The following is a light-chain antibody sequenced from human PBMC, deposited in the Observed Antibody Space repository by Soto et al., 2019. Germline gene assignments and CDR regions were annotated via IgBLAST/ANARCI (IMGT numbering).Light chain of an antibody. Sequence: DIQMTQSPSSLSASVGDRVTITCRASQSISSYLNWYQQKPGKAPKLLISAPSTLQSGVPSRFSGSGSGTEFTLTISSLQPEDFATYYCQQSFDTPITFGQGTRREIK. CDR1: QSISSY. CDR2: APS. J-gene: IGKJ5*01. V-gene: IGKV1-39*01. CDR3: QQSFDTPIT.